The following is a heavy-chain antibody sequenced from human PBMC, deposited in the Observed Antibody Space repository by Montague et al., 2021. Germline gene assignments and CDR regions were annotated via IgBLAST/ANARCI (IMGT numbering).Heavy chain of an antibody. Sequence: SETLSLTCTVSGASITSNIYYWGWIRQSPGKGLEWIGSIYYSGNSFYQPSLRSRITMAVDTSKNPFSLKLSSVTAADTAIYYCARVFSSWYVGWFDPWGQGTPVTVSS. V-gene: IGHV4-39*07. CDR3: ARVFSSWYVGWFDP. D-gene: IGHD6-13*01. J-gene: IGHJ5*02. CDR1: GASITSNIYY. CDR2: IYYSGNS.